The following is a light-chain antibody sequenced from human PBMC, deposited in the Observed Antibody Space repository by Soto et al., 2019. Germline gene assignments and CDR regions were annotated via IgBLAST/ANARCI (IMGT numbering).Light chain of an antibody. CDR3: QEYKKWPPKYP. CDR1: QSVSSN. CDR2: GAS. V-gene: IGKV3-15*01. Sequence: EIVMTQSPATLSVSPGERATLSCRASQSVSSNLAWYQQKPGQAPRLLIYGASTRATGIPARFSGSGSGTEFTLTISSLQSEVFAVYYCQEYKKWPPKYPFGEGTKLEIK. J-gene: IGKJ2*01.